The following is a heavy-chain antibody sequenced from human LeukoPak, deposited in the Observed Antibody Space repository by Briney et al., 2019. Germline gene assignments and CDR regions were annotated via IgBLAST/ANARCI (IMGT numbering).Heavy chain of an antibody. V-gene: IGHV3-9*01. CDR3: AKGYDSSGQYYFDY. CDR2: ISWNSGSI. D-gene: IGHD3-22*01. J-gene: IGHJ4*02. Sequence: PGGSLRLSCAASGFTFDDYAMHWVRQAPGKGLEWVSGISWNSGSIGYADSVKGRFTISRDNAKNSLYLQMNSLRAEDTALYYCAKGYDSSGQYYFDYWGQGTLVTVSS. CDR1: GFTFDDYA.